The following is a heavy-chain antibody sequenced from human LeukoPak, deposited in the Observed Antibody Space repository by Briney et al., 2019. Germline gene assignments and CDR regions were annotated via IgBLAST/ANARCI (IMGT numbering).Heavy chain of an antibody. CDR1: GGSIISYY. Sequence: SETLSLTCTVSGGSIISYYWSWIRQPPGKGLEWIGYIFYSGSTYYNPSLKSRVTISVDTSKNQFSLKLSSVAAADTAVYYCARSVENDYGDYKYYFDYWGQGTLVTVSS. D-gene: IGHD4-17*01. CDR3: ARSVENDYGDYKYYFDY. J-gene: IGHJ4*02. CDR2: IFYSGST. V-gene: IGHV4-59*12.